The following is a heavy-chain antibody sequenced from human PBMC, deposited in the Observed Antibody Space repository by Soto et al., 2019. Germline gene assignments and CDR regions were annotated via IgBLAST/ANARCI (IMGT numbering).Heavy chain of an antibody. J-gene: IGHJ6*02. CDR2: IYPSDSRT. Sequence: PGESLKISCESSGYTFANYWIGWVRQVPGKGLEWVAIIYPSDSRTIYSPSFQGQVTISADKSISTTYLQWSSLKASDTAIYYCAASSFYYGMDVWGQGTTVTVSS. CDR3: AASSFYYGMDV. V-gene: IGHV5-51*01. CDR1: GYTFANYW. D-gene: IGHD1-26*01.